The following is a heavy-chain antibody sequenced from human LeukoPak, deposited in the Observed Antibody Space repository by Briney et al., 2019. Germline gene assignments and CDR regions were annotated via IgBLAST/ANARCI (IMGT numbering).Heavy chain of an antibody. V-gene: IGHV3-48*03. CDR3: ARDYGGSSPFDY. J-gene: IGHJ4*02. D-gene: IGHD4-23*01. Sequence: GGSLRLSCAPSRFTFSRYAMNWVRQAPGKGLEWVSIISNSGDSTIYADSVKGRFTISRDNAKNSLYLQMNSLRAEDTAVYYCARDYGGSSPFDYWGQGTLVTVSS. CDR1: RFTFSRYA. CDR2: ISNSGDST.